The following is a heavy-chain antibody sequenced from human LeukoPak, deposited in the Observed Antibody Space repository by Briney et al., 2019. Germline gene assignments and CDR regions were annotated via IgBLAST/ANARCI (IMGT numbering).Heavy chain of an antibody. J-gene: IGHJ4*02. Sequence: GGSLRLSCIASGFSFSGHWMHWARQLPGKGLVWVSRISPTGSTTSYADSVKGRFTISRDNSKNTLYLQMNSLRAEDTAVYYCARDIGIAAAGTLDYWGQGTLVTVSS. CDR3: ARDIGIAAAGTLDY. CDR2: ISPTGSTT. V-gene: IGHV3-74*01. D-gene: IGHD6-13*01. CDR1: GFSFSGHW.